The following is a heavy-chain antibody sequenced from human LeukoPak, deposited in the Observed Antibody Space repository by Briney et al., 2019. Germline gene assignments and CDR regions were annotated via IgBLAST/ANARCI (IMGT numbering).Heavy chain of an antibody. Sequence: GGSLRLSCAASGFTFSSYWMSWVRQAPGKGLEWVANIKQDGSEKYYVDSVKGRFTISRDNAKNSLYLQMNSLRAEDTAVYYCARVSRGYSYGYDAFDIWGQGTMVTVSS. V-gene: IGHV3-7*01. CDR2: IKQDGSEK. D-gene: IGHD5-18*01. CDR3: ARVSRGYSYGYDAFDI. CDR1: GFTFSSYW. J-gene: IGHJ3*02.